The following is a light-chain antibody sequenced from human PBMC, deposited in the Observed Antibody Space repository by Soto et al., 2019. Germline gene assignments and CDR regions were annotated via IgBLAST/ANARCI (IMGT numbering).Light chain of an antibody. CDR2: KAS. J-gene: IGKJ2*01. V-gene: IGKV1-5*03. Sequence: DIQMTQSPSTLSASVGDRVTITCRASQSISSWLAWYQQKPGKAPKLLIYKASSLESGVPSRFSGSGSRTEFTLTISSLQPDDFATYYCQQYNSYPYTFGQGTKVDIK. CDR1: QSISSW. CDR3: QQYNSYPYT.